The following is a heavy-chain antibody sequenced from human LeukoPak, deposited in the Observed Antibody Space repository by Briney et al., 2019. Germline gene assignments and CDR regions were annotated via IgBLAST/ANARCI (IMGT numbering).Heavy chain of an antibody. CDR1: GFTFSDYY. J-gene: IGHJ4*02. Sequence: GGSPRLSCAASGFTFSDYYMSWIRQAPGKGLEWVSYISSGSSYTNYADSVKGRFTISRDNAKNSLYLQMNSLRAEDTAVYYCARQSAGYCSGGSCYSGFFDYWGQGTLVTVSS. V-gene: IGHV3-11*06. D-gene: IGHD2-15*01. CDR2: ISSGSSYT. CDR3: ARQSAGYCSGGSCYSGFFDY.